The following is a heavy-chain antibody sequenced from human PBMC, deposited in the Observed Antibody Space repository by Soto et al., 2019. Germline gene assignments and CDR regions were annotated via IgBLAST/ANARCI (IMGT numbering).Heavy chain of an antibody. CDR3: ARVDRTPPPYYYYYMDV. D-gene: IGHD2-2*01. CDR1: GYTFTSYG. Sequence: ASVKVSCKASGYTFTSYGISWVRQAPGQGLEWMGWISAYNGNTNYAQKLQGRVTMTTDTSTSTAYMELRSLRSDDTAVYYCARVDRTPPPYYYYYMDVWGKGTKVTVSS. J-gene: IGHJ6*03. CDR2: ISAYNGNT. V-gene: IGHV1-18*01.